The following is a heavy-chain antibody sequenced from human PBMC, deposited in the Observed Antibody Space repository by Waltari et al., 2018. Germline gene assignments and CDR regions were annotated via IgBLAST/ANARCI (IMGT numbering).Heavy chain of an antibody. CDR1: GGSISTGSHC. CDR2: IHTSGGT. Sequence: QVQLQQSGPGLVKPSQTLSLTCTVAGGSISTGSHCWNWIRQPAGKGLEWIGRIHTSGGTKYNPSLKRRVTISVDTSQNQFSLNLNSVTAADTAVYYCARHPKEERKDIVVVVAARGAFDIWGQGTMVTVSS. D-gene: IGHD2-15*01. V-gene: IGHV4-61*02. J-gene: IGHJ3*02. CDR3: ARHPKEERKDIVVVVAARGAFDI.